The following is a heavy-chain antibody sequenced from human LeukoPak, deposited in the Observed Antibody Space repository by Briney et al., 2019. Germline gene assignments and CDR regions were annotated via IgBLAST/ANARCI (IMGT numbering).Heavy chain of an antibody. Sequence: GRSLRLPCAASGFTFSSYWMSWVRQAPGKGLEWVANINQDGSEKYYVDSVKGRFTISRDNAKNSVYLQMNSLRVEDTAVYYCARGLGYSYGIDYWGQGTLVTVSS. V-gene: IGHV3-7*03. J-gene: IGHJ4*02. D-gene: IGHD5-18*01. CDR2: INQDGSEK. CDR1: GFTFSSYW. CDR3: ARGLGYSYGIDY.